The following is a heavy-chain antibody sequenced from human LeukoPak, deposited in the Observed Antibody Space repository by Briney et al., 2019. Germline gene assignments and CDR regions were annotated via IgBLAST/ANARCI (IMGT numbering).Heavy chain of an antibody. V-gene: IGHV3-23*01. J-gene: IGHJ4*02. CDR2: ISGSGGST. D-gene: IGHD3-3*01. CDR1: GFTFSSYA. Sequence: GGSLRLSCAASGFTFSSYAMSWVRQAPGKGLEWVSAISGSGGSTYYADSVKGRFTISRDHSKNTLYLQMNSLRAEDTAVYYCAKDPSPGFWSGYYGYWGQGTLVTVSS. CDR3: AKDPSPGFWSGYYGY.